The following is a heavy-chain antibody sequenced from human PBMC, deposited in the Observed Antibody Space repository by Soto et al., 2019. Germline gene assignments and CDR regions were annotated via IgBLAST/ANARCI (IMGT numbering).Heavy chain of an antibody. CDR2: ISNDGTNK. D-gene: IGHD3-3*01. J-gene: IGHJ6*02. Sequence: QVQLEESGGGVVQPGRSLRLSCVGTGFTFSSYAMHWVRQAPGKGLEWVAVISNDGTNKYYADSVEGRITISRDNSKHTLYLQMPRLRSEDTAVYYCARGTTLAIFDYGMDFWGQGATVTVSS. CDR3: ARGTTLAIFDYGMDF. V-gene: IGHV3-30-3*01. CDR1: GFTFSSYA.